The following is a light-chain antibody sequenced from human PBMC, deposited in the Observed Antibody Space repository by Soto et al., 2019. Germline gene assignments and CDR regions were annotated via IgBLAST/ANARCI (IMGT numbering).Light chain of an antibody. Sequence: EIVMTQSPATLSVSPGERATLSCRARQSISSSYLAWYQQKPGQAPRLLINGASTRATGIPARFSGSGSGTEFSLTISSLQSEDFAVYYCQQYSDWPPTFGQGTKVDIK. V-gene: IGKV3-15*01. CDR3: QQYSDWPPT. J-gene: IGKJ1*01. CDR2: GAS. CDR1: QSISSSY.